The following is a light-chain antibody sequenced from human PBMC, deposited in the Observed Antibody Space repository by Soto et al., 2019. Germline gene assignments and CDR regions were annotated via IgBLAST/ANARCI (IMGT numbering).Light chain of an antibody. J-gene: IGKJ3*01. CDR3: LQYNNLPPFT. V-gene: IGKV3-15*01. CDR1: QSVSSS. CDR2: GAS. Sequence: EIVMTQSPATLSVSPGERVTLSCRASQSVSSSLAWYQQKPGQAPRLLIYGASTRATGIPARFSGSGSGTEFTLTITSLQSEDFAVYYCLQYNNLPPFTFGPGTKVDIK.